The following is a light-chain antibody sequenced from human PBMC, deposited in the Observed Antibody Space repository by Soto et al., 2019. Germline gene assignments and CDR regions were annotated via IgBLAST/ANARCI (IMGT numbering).Light chain of an antibody. Sequence: IQIPKFTTTLSESVGDRVTTTCLACQTISSWLAWYQQKPGKAPKLLIYKASTLKSGVPSRFSGSGSGTEFTLTISSLQPDDFATYYCQHYSSYSEAFGQGTKVDIK. CDR1: QTISSW. J-gene: IGKJ1*01. CDR2: KAS. V-gene: IGKV1-5*03. CDR3: QHYSSYSEA.